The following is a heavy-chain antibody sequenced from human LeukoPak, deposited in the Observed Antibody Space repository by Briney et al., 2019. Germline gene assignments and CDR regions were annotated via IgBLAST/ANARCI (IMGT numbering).Heavy chain of an antibody. D-gene: IGHD5-12*01. J-gene: IGHJ4*02. V-gene: IGHV4-59*01. CDR1: GGSFRPYY. Sequence: SETLSLTCTVSGGSFRPYYWSWIRQPPGKGLEWIGYIFYSGSTKYNPYSPSLKSRVTISMDTSESEFSLRLSSVTAADTAVYYCARAHSYSGYAEADYWGQGTLVTVSS. CDR2: IFYSGST. CDR3: ARAHSYSGYAEADY.